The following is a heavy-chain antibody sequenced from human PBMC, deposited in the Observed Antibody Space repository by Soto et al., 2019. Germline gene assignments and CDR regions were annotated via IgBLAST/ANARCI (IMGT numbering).Heavy chain of an antibody. Sequence: GGSLTLACAASGFTVSSNYMSWVRQAPGKGLEWVSVIYSGGSTYYADSVKGRFTISRDNSKNTLYLQMNSLRAEDTAVYYCARSNDSLTGPDAFDIWGQGTMVTVSS. CDR1: GFTVSSNY. D-gene: IGHD3-9*01. V-gene: IGHV3-53*01. J-gene: IGHJ3*02. CDR3: ARSNDSLTGPDAFDI. CDR2: IYSGGST.